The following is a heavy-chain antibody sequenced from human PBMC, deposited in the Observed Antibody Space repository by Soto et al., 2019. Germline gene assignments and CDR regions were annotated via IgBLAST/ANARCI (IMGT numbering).Heavy chain of an antibody. CDR2: ISWNSGSI. CDR3: AKYNEGSQRDAFDI. D-gene: IGHD1-26*01. V-gene: IGHV3-9*01. J-gene: IGHJ3*02. CDR1: GFTFDDYA. Sequence: EVQLVESGGGLVQPGRSLRLSCAASGFTFDDYAMHWVRQAPGKGLEWVAGISWNSGSIGYADSVKGRFTISRDNAKNSLYLQMNSMRAEDTALYYCAKYNEGSQRDAFDIWGQGTMVTVSS.